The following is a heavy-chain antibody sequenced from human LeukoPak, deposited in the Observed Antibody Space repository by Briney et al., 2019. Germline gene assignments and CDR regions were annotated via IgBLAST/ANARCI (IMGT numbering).Heavy chain of an antibody. J-gene: IGHJ5*02. D-gene: IGHD2-15*01. CDR2: ISSSSSYI. Sequence: PGGSLRLSCAASGFTFSSYSMNWVRQAPGKGLEWVSSISSSSSYIYYADSVKGRFTISRDNAKNSLYLQMNSLRAEDTAVYYCAGEWEYCSGGSCYLFSDWFDPWGQGTLVTVSS. CDR3: AGEWEYCSGGSCYLFSDWFDP. V-gene: IGHV3-21*01. CDR1: GFTFSSYS.